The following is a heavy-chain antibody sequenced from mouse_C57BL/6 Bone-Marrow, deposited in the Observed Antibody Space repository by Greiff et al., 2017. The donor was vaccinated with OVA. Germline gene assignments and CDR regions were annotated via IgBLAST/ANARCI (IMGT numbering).Heavy chain of an antibody. V-gene: IGHV1-26*01. CDR3: ARGGYYGSSLYYAMDY. D-gene: IGHD1-1*01. Sequence: EVQLQQSGPELVKPGASVKISCKASGYTFTDYYMNWVKQSHGKSLEWIGDINPNNGGTSYNQKFKGKATLTVDKSSSTAYMELRSLTSEDSAVYYCARGGYYGSSLYYAMDYWGQGTSVTVSS. CDR1: GYTFTDYY. J-gene: IGHJ4*01. CDR2: INPNNGGT.